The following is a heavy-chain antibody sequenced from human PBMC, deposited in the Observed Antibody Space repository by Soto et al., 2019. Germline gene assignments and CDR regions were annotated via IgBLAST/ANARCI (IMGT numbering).Heavy chain of an antibody. CDR1: GFTFSSYW. CDR3: ARARTLDY. Sequence: AGGTLRLSCAASGFTFSSYWMHWVRQAPGKGLVWVSRLNSDGSSTSYADSVKGRFTISRDNAKNTLYLQMNSLRAEDTAVYYCARARTLDYCGQTTLRTVSS. J-gene: IGHJ4*02. D-gene: IGHD1-7*01. CDR2: LNSDGSST. V-gene: IGHV3-74*01.